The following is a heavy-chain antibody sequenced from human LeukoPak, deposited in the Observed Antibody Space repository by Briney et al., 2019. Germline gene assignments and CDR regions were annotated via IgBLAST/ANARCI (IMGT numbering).Heavy chain of an antibody. CDR1: GFTFSSYN. CDR3: ARVSGYCSGGSCPPLDAFDI. V-gene: IGHV3-21*01. CDR2: ITSDSRYM. D-gene: IGHD2-15*01. Sequence: GGSLRFSCAASGFTFSSYNMNWVRQAPGKGLEWVSSITSDSRYMYYADSVKGRFTISRDNSKNTLYLQMNSLRAEDTAVYYCARVSGYCSGGSCPPLDAFDIWGQGTMVTVSS. J-gene: IGHJ3*02.